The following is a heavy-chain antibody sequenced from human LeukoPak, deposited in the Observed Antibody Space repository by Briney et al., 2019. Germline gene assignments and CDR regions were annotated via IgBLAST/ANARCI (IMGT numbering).Heavy chain of an antibody. CDR1: GFTFSSYV. CDR3: ATEKQSGSYIDY. J-gene: IGHJ4*02. CDR2: ISYDGYNK. V-gene: IGHV3-30-3*01. D-gene: IGHD1-26*01. Sequence: GRSLRLSCAASGFTFSSYVMHWVRQAPGKGLEWVAVISYDGYNKYYADSVKGRFTISRDNSKNTLYLQMNSLRAEDTAVYYCATEKQSGSYIDYWGQGALVTVSS.